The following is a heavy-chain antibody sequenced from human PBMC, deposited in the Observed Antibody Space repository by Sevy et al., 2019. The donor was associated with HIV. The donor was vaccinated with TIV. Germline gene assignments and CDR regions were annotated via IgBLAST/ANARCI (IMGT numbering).Heavy chain of an antibody. D-gene: IGHD5-12*01. CDR3: ARGIVAYYFDY. Sequence: SETLPLTCTVSGDSISSYYWSWIRQPPGKGLEWIGYFYYSGITNYNPSVKSRVTISVDTSRNQISLKLSSVTAADTAVYYCARGIVAYYFDYWGQGTLVTVSS. CDR1: GDSISSYY. J-gene: IGHJ4*02. CDR2: FYYSGIT. V-gene: IGHV4-59*01.